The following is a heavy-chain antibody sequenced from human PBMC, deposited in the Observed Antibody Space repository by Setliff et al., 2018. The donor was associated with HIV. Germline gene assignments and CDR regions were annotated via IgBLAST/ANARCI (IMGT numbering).Heavy chain of an antibody. D-gene: IGHD6-19*01. CDR3: ARGRKKTLAVSGTRYFDF. CDR2: ITHSGST. CDR1: GGSFSGYY. V-gene: IGHV4-34*01. Sequence: SETLSLTCAVYGGSFSGYYWTFIRQSPGKGLEWIGEITHSGSTTYDPSLKSRITVSVDTSKNQFSLKLTSVTAADMGVYYCARGRKKTLAVSGTRYFDFWGQGTLVTVSS. J-gene: IGHJ4*02.